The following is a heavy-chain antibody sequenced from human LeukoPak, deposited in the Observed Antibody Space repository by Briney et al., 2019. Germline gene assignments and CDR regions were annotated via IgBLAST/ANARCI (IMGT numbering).Heavy chain of an antibody. Sequence: KPSETLSLTCTVSGGSISSYYWGWIRQPPGKGLEWIGYIYYSGSTNYNPSLKSRVTISVDTSKNQFSLKLSSVTAADTAVYYCARTYYYGSGSYYKVFDYWGQGTLVTVSS. CDR1: GGSISSYY. CDR2: IYYSGST. CDR3: ARTYYYGSGSYYKVFDY. D-gene: IGHD3-10*01. J-gene: IGHJ4*02. V-gene: IGHV4-59*01.